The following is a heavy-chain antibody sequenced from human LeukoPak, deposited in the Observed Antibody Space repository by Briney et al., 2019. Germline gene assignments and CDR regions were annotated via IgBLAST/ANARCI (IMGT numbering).Heavy chain of an antibody. V-gene: IGHV3-7*04. CDR2: ISQDGTEK. CDR3: ARRLLSPYSPAPAPFDY. J-gene: IGHJ4*02. CDR1: GSTFITTW. D-gene: IGHD4-11*01. Sequence: QPRRSLRLSYSASGSTFITTWMTSVRQDPRQWLELVASISQDGTEKRYSESVKGRFTISRDNTKNSLILPMNILRTQATTVYLCARRLLSPYSPAPAPFDYRGQGAPVTASS.